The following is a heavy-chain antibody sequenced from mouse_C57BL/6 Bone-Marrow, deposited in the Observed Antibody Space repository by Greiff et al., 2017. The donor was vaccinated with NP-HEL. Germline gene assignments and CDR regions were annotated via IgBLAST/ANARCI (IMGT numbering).Heavy chain of an antibody. CDR2: IYPRSGNT. CDR3: ARRRLYYDYDEFAY. Sequence: VKLMESGAELARPGASVKLSCKASGYTFTSYGISWVKQRTGQGLEWIGEIYPRSGNTYYNEKFKGKATLTADKSSSTAYMELRSLTSEDSAVYFCARRRLYYDYDEFAYWGQGTLVTVSA. CDR1: GYTFTSYG. D-gene: IGHD2-4*01. V-gene: IGHV1-81*01. J-gene: IGHJ3*01.